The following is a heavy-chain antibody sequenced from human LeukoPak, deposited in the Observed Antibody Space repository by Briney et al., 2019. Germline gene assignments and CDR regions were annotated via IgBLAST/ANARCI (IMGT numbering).Heavy chain of an antibody. CDR2: IYTSGST. Sequence: SETLSLTCTVSGGFISSYYWSWIRQPAGKGLEWIGRIYTSGSTNYNPSLKSRVTMSVDTSKNQFSLKLSSVTAADTAVYYCARENVVVAYYYMDVWGKGTTVTISS. D-gene: IGHD2-2*01. CDR1: GGFISSYY. CDR3: ARENVVVAYYYMDV. V-gene: IGHV4-4*07. J-gene: IGHJ6*03.